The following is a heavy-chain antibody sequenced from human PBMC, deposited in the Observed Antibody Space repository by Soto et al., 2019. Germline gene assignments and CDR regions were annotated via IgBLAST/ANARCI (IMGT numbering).Heavy chain of an antibody. D-gene: IGHD1-7*01. Sequence: ASVKVSCKASGYTFTSYDMHWVRQAPGQRLEWMCWMNPNIGNTGYSQKFQGRVTMTRDTSTSTVYMELSRLRSDDTAVYYCARDALSITGTMSYAFDIWGQGTMVTVSS. J-gene: IGHJ3*02. CDR3: ARDALSITGTMSYAFDI. CDR1: GYTFTSYD. V-gene: IGHV1-8*02. CDR2: MNPNIGNT.